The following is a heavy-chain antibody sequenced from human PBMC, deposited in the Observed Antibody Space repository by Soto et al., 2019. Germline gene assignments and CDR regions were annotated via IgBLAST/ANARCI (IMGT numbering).Heavy chain of an antibody. CDR1: GGSISSGGYY. D-gene: IGHD2-21*01. CDR2: IHYSGST. V-gene: IGHV4-31*03. CDR3: ASDFGDNAKRYFDL. Sequence: QVQLQESGPGLVKPSQTLSLTCTVSGGSISSGGYYWSWIRQHPGKGLEWIGYIHYSGSTYYNPSLKSRLIIAVDTSKKHFSLQLSYVTAADTAVYYCASDFGDNAKRYFDLWGRGTLVTVTS. J-gene: IGHJ2*01.